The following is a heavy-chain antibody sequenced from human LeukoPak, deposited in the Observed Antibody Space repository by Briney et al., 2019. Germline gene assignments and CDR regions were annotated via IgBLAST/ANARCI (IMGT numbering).Heavy chain of an antibody. D-gene: IGHD6-19*01. CDR1: GGTFISYA. CDR2: IITIFGTA. Sequence: GSSVKVSCKASGGTFISYAISWVGQAPGQGGEWMGRIITIFGTANYAQKFQGRVTITTDESTSTAYMELSSLRSEDTAVYYCARYQVVAGTVPDYWGQGTLVTVSS. J-gene: IGHJ4*02. V-gene: IGHV1-69*05. CDR3: ARYQVVAGTVPDY.